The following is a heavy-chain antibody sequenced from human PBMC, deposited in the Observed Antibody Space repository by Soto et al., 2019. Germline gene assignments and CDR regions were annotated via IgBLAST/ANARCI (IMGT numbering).Heavy chain of an antibody. CDR3: ARDRGDGGENY. CDR1: GGTFSSYT. V-gene: IGHV1-69*08. CDR2: IIPILGIA. D-gene: IGHD2-21*02. Sequence: QVQLVQSGAEVKKPGSSVKVSCKASGGTFSSYTISWVRQAPGQGLEWMGRIIPILGIANYAQKFQGRVTITADKSTSTASMELSSLRSEDTAVYYCARDRGDGGENYWGPGTLVTVSS. J-gene: IGHJ4*02.